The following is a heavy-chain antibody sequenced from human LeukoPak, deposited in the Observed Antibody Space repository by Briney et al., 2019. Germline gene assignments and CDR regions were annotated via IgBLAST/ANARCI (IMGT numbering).Heavy chain of an antibody. V-gene: IGHV4-59*01. J-gene: IGHJ3*02. CDR1: GGSISSDH. CDR2: IYYSGRT. CDR3: ARKNDFDI. Sequence: SETLSLTCTVSGGSISSDHWNWIRQPPGKGLEWIGCIYYSGRTYYNPSLKSRVTISVDMSKSQFSLRLTSVTAADTAVNYCARKNDFDIWGQGTLVTASS. D-gene: IGHD2/OR15-2a*01.